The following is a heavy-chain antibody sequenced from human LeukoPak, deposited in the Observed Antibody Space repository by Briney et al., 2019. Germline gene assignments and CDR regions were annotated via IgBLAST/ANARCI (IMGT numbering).Heavy chain of an antibody. V-gene: IGHV4-59*01. D-gene: IGHD7-27*01. CDR1: GGSISSYY. CDR2: IYYSGST. J-gene: IGHJ4*02. Sequence: PSETLSLTCTVSGGSISSYYWSWIREPPGKGLEWIGYIYYSGSTNYNPSLKSRVTISVDTSKNQFSLKLSSVTAADTAVYYCARVGKLGRRGYFDYWGQGTLVTFSS. CDR3: ARVGKLGRRGYFDY.